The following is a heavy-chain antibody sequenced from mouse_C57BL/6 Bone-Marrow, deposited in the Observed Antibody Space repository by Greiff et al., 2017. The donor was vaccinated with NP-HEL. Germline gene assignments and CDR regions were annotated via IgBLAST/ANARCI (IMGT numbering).Heavy chain of an antibody. Sequence: QVQLQQSGAELVKPGASVKISCKASGYAFSSYWMNWVKQRPGKGLEWIGQIYPGDGDTNYNGKFKGKATLTADKSSSTAYMQLSSLTSEDSAVYFCAAYYYGSSSYFDYWGQGTTLTVSS. D-gene: IGHD1-1*01. CDR1: GYAFSSYW. J-gene: IGHJ2*01. CDR2: IYPGDGDT. CDR3: AAYYYGSSSYFDY. V-gene: IGHV1-80*01.